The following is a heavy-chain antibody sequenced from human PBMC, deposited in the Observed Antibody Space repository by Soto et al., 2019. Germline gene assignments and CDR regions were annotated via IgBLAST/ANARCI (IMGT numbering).Heavy chain of an antibody. V-gene: IGHV3-30-3*01. CDR1: GFTFSSYA. J-gene: IGHJ6*02. D-gene: IGHD2-2*01. Sequence: QVQLVESGGGVVQPGRSLRLSCAASGFTFSSYAMHWVRQAPGKGLEWVAVISYDGSNKYYADSVKGRFTISRDNSKNTLYLQMNSLRAEDTAVYYCARGSRGYCSSTSCYGGMDVWGQGTTVTVSS. CDR2: ISYDGSNK. CDR3: ARGSRGYCSSTSCYGGMDV.